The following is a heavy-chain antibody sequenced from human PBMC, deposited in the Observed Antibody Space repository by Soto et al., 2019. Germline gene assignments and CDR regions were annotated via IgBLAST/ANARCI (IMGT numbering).Heavy chain of an antibody. V-gene: IGHV1-18*01. CDR3: ARGPEYSYGRLDC. CDR1: GYSFTTYS. D-gene: IGHD5-18*01. CDR2: ISTYNGDT. J-gene: IGHJ4*02. Sequence: ASVKVSCKASGYSFTTYSISWVRQAPGQGLEWMGWISTYNGDTNYAQKFQGRVTMTTDTSTSTAYMELRSLRFDDTAVYYCARGPEYSYGRLDCWGQGTLVTVSS.